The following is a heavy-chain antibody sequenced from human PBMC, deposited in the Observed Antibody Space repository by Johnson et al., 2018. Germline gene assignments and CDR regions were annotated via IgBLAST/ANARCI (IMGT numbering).Heavy chain of an antibody. CDR1: GFSFDDYG. J-gene: IGHJ6*02. CDR3: ARDRSYDVSGTYFNGMDV. CDR2: INWNGDST. Sequence: VQLVESGGSVVRPGGSLRLSCVVSGFSFDDYGMTLVRQAPGKGLEWVSDINWNGDSTNYADSVKGRFPISRDNAKNSLYLQMNSLRAEDTALYYCARDRSYDVSGTYFNGMDVWGQGTTVTVSS. D-gene: IGHD3-10*01. V-gene: IGHV3-20*04.